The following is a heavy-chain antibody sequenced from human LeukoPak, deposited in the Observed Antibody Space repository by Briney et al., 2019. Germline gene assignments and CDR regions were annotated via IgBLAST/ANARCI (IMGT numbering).Heavy chain of an antibody. V-gene: IGHV1-69*02. D-gene: IGHD2-2*01. CDR3: AVSYCSSTSCYFGYYYGMDV. CDR1: GGTFSSYT. J-gene: IGHJ6*02. CDR2: IIPILGIA. Sequence: SVRVSSKASGGTFSSYTFSWVRQAPGQGLEWMGRIIPILGIANYAQKFQSRVTITADKSTSTAYMELSSLRPEDTAVYYCAVSYCSSTSCYFGYYYGMDVWGQGTTVTVSS.